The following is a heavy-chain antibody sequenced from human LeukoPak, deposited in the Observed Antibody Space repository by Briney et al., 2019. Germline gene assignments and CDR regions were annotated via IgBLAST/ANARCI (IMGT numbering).Heavy chain of an antibody. J-gene: IGHJ3*02. D-gene: IGHD2-2*01. V-gene: IGHV1-2*02. CDR2: INPNSGGT. CDR3: AREDCSSTSCNDAFDI. Sequence: ASVKVSCKASGYTFTGYYIHWVRQAPGQGLEWMGWINPNSGGTNYAQKFQGRVTMTRDTSISTAYMELSRLRSDGTAVYYCAREDCSSTSCNDAFDIWGQGTMVTVSS. CDR1: GYTFTGYY.